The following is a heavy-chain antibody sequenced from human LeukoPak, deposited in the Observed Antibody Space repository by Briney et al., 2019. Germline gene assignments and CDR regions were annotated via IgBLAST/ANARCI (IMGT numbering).Heavy chain of an antibody. CDR1: GGTFSSYA. CDR2: IIPIFGTA. J-gene: IGHJ3*02. D-gene: IGHD3-10*01. CDR3: ANQGGVYYRYAFDI. Sequence: GASVKVSCKASGGTFSSYAISWVRQAPGQGLEWMGGIIPIFGTANYAQKFQGRVTITADESTSTAYMEQSSLRSEDTAVYYCANQGGVYYRYAFDIWGQGTMVTVSS. V-gene: IGHV1-69*13.